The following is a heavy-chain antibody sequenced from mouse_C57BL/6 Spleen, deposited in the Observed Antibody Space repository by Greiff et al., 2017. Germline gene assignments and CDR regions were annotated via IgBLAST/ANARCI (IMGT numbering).Heavy chain of an antibody. D-gene: IGHD3-3*01. V-gene: IGHV1-50*01. CDR3: ARGGMGCDY. J-gene: IGHJ2*01. CDR1: GYTFTSYW. Sequence: QVQLQQPGAELVKPGASVKLSCKASGYTFTSYWMQWVKQRPGQGLEWIGEIDPSDSYTNYNQKFKGKATLTVDTSSSTAYMQLTSLTSEDSAVYYCARGGMGCDYWGESTTLTVSS. CDR2: IDPSDSYT.